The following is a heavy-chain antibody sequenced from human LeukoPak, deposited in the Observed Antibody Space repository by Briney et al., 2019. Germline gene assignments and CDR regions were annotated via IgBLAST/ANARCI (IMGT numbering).Heavy chain of an antibody. V-gene: IGHV3-21*01. CDR3: ARKRIAAAYFDY. CDR2: ITSSSSRT. Sequence: GGSLRLSCSASGFIFSTYNMNWVRQAPGKALEWVSSITSSSSRTYYADSVKGRYTISRDNAKNSLYLQMNSLRAEDTAVYYCARKRIAAAYFDYWGQGTLVTVSS. CDR1: GFIFSTYN. D-gene: IGHD6-13*01. J-gene: IGHJ4*02.